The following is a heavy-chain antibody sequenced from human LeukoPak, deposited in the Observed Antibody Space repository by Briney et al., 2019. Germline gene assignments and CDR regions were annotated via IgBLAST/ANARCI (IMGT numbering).Heavy chain of an antibody. V-gene: IGHV4-39*01. J-gene: IGHJ5*02. CDR1: GGSISSSSYY. CDR2: IYYSGST. CDR3: ARLAPATHWP. Sequence: SETLSLTCTVSGGSISSSSYYWGWIRQPPGKGLEWIGSIYYSGSTYYSPSLKSRVTISVDTSKNQFSLKLSSVTAADTAVYYCARLAPATHWPWGQGTLVTVSS. D-gene: IGHD2-15*01.